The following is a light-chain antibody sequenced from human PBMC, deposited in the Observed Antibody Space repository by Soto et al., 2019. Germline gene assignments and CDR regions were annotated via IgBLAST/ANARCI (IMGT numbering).Light chain of an antibody. CDR2: KVS. CDR1: QSLVDSDGNTY. Sequence: DVVVTQSPLALPVTLGQPSSISCRSTQSLVDSDGNTYLTWLQQRPGQSPRRLIYKVSNRDSGVPDRLSGRGSCTDFPLKIRGVEPVDVGEYYSLQGTHWPWTLGQGTQVES. V-gene: IGKV2-30*01. CDR3: LQGTHWPWT. J-gene: IGKJ1*01.